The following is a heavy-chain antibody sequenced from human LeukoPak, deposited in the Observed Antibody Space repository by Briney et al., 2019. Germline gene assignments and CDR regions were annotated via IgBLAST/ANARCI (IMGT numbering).Heavy chain of an antibody. CDR2: ISGDGGST. V-gene: IGHV3-43*02. D-gene: IGHD1-1*01. CDR1: GFTFDDYA. J-gene: IGHJ3*02. CDR3: ARKMKTGDRVGTFDI. Sequence: GGSLRLSCAASGFTFDDYAMHWVRQAPGKGLEWVSLISGDGGSTYYADSVKGRFTISRDNSKNSLYLQMNSLTAEDTAVYYCARKMKTGDRVGTFDIWGQGTMVTVSS.